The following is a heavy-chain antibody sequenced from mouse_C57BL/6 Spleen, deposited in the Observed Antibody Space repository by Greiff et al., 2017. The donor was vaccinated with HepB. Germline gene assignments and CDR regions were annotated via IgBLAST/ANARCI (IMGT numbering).Heavy chain of an antibody. CDR1: GFTFSNYW. D-gene: IGHD2-3*01. J-gene: IGHJ2*01. Sequence: EVKLMESGGGLVQPGGSMKLSCVASGFTFSNYWMNWVRQSPEEGLEWVAQIRLKSDNYATHYAESVKGRFTISRDDSKSSVYLQMNNLRAEDTGIYYCTRWLLAFDYWGQGTTLTVSS. V-gene: IGHV6-3*01. CDR3: TRWLLAFDY. CDR2: IRLKSDNYAT.